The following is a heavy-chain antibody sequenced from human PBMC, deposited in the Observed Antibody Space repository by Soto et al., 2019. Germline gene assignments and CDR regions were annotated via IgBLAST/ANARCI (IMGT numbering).Heavy chain of an antibody. CDR1: GYTFTGHY. J-gene: IGHJ4*02. CDR3: ARLGAQQADY. Sequence: GASVKVSCKASGYTFTGHYLHWLRQAPGQGLEWMGWINPNIGSTNYARKFQGWVTMTRDSSISTAYMEPSSLRSEDTAVYYCARLGAQQADYWGQGTLVTVSS. V-gene: IGHV1-2*04. CDR2: INPNIGST. D-gene: IGHD6-13*01.